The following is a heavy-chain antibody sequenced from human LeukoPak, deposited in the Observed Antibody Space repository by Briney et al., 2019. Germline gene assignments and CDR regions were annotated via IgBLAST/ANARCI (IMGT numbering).Heavy chain of an antibody. V-gene: IGHV3-7*01. CDR2: IKEDESQE. CDR3: ATYINWVAGDV. J-gene: IGHJ6*02. Sequence: PGGSLRLSCAASGFSFSDSWMSWVRQAPGKGPEWVGNIKEDESQEHDADSVKGRFTISRDNAKNSRFLQMNRPRVEGTAVYYCATYINWVAGDVWGQGTTVSVSS. D-gene: IGHD7-27*01. CDR1: GFSFSDSW.